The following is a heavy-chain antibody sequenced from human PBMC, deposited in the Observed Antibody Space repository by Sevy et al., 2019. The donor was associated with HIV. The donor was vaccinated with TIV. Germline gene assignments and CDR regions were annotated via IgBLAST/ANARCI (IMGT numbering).Heavy chain of an antibody. Sequence: GGSLRLSCAASGFTFSTYTMNWVRQAPGKWLEWVSSISTGSRYIFYADSVKGRFTISRDNAENSLYLQMNSLRAEDTAVYYCAREPPTTAEPSFDYWGQGTLVTVSS. CDR3: AREPPTTAEPSFDY. J-gene: IGHJ4*02. CDR1: GFTFSTYT. V-gene: IGHV3-21*01. CDR2: ISTGSRYI. D-gene: IGHD4-17*01.